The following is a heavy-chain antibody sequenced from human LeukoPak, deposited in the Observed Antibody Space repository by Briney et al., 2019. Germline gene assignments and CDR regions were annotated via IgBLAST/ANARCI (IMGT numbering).Heavy chain of an antibody. CDR2: ISAYNGNT. Sequence: ASVKVSCNASGYTFTSYGISWVRQAPGQGLEWMGWISAYNGNTNYAQKLQGRVTMTTDTSTSTAYMELRSLRSDDTAAYYSARASDYYVYNPFHFWGQGTLVTVSS. V-gene: IGHV1-18*04. CDR3: ARASDYYVYNPFHF. D-gene: IGHD3-9*01. CDR1: GYTFTSYG. J-gene: IGHJ4*02.